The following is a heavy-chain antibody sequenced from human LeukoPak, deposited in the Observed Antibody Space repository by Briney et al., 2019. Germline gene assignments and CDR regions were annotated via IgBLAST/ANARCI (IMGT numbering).Heavy chain of an antibody. D-gene: IGHD2-21*01. J-gene: IGHJ6*02. CDR2: ISAYNGNT. CDR3: ARVIPYYYGMDV. Sequence: ASVKVSCKASGYSFTIFGISWVRQAPGQGLEWMGWISAYNGNTNYAQKLQGRVTMTTDTSTSTAYMELRSLRSDDTAVYYCARVIPYYYGMDVWGQGTTVTVSS. CDR1: GYSFTIFG. V-gene: IGHV1-18*01.